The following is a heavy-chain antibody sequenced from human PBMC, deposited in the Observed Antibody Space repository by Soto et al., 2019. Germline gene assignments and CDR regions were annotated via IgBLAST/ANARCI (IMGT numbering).Heavy chain of an antibody. V-gene: IGHV4-39*01. CDR2: IYYSGST. CDR1: GDSISSRSYY. Sequence: PSETLSLTCTVTGDSISSRSYYWGWIRQPPGKGLEWIGSIYYSGSTYNNPSLRSRVSMSIDTSKDQFSLKLKSVTAADTALYLCARQRSSGVTQANFTVWGPGSLVTVSS. D-gene: IGHD2-21*02. CDR3: ARQRSSGVTQANFTV. J-gene: IGHJ1*01.